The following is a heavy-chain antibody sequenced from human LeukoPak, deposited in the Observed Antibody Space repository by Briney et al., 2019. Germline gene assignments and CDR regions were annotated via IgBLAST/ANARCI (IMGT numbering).Heavy chain of an antibody. CDR3: AKEGIFGVVMTWFDP. D-gene: IGHD3-3*01. CDR2: IGWDGGST. CDR1: GFTFDDYT. V-gene: IGHV3-43*01. Sequence: GGSLRLSCAASGFTFDDYTMHWVRQAPGKGLEWVSLIGWDGGSTYYADSVKGRFTISRDNSKNSLYLQMNSLRTEDTALYYCAKEGIFGVVMTWFDPWGQGTLVTVSS. J-gene: IGHJ5*02.